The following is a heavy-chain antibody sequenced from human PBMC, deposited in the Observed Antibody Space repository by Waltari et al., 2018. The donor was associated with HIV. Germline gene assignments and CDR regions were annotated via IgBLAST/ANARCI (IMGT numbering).Heavy chain of an antibody. D-gene: IGHD3-22*01. Sequence: QVQLVESGGGVVQPGGSLRLSCAATGFTFSSYGMHWVRQAPGKGLEWVAFVRYDGSNKYYADSVKGRFTISRDNSKNTLYLQMNSLRAEDTAVYYWANLYYYDSSGYHGAFDIWGQGTMVTVSS. CDR1: GFTFSSYG. J-gene: IGHJ3*02. CDR3: ANLYYYDSSGYHGAFDI. V-gene: IGHV3-30*02. CDR2: VRYDGSNK.